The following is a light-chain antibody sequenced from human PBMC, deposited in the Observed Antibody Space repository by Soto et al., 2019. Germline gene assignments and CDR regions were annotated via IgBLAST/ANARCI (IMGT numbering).Light chain of an antibody. CDR3: QQYDSSPPGLT. J-gene: IGKJ4*01. V-gene: IGKV3-15*01. CDR1: QSVSNN. CDR2: GAS. Sequence: TIMTQSPATLSVSPGERAILSCMTSQSVSNNLAWSQQNPGQAPRRLLNGASTRATGIPARFSGSGSGTDFTLTISRLGPEDSAVYYCQQYDSSPPGLTFGGGTKVDIK.